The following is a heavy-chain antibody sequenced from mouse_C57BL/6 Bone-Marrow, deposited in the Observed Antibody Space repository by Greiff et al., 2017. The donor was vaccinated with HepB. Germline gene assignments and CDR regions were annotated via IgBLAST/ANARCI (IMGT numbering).Heavy chain of an antibody. Sequence: VQLQQSGPELVKPGASVKISCKASGYTFTDYYMNWVKQSHGKSLEWIGDINPNNGGTSYNQKFKGKATLTVDKSSSTAYMELRSLTSEDSAVYYCSRTLLLRDYWGPGTTPPVSS. J-gene: IGHJ2*01. CDR3: SRTLLLRDY. CDR2: INPNNGGT. CDR1: GYTFTDYY. V-gene: IGHV1-26*01. D-gene: IGHD1-1*01.